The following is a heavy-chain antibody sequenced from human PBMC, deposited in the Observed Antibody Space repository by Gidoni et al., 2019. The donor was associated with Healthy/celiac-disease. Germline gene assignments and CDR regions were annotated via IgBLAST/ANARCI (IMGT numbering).Heavy chain of an antibody. Sequence: QVQLVQSGAEVKKPGSSVKVSCKASGGTFSSYAISWVRQAPGQGLEWMGRIIPILGIANYAQKFQGRVTITADKSTSTAYMELSSLRSEDTAVYYCARDPVGVTMIVVGPFDYWGQGTLVTVSS. CDR1: GGTFSSYA. CDR2: IIPILGIA. D-gene: IGHD3-22*01. CDR3: ARDPVGVTMIVVGPFDY. V-gene: IGHV1-69*04. J-gene: IGHJ4*02.